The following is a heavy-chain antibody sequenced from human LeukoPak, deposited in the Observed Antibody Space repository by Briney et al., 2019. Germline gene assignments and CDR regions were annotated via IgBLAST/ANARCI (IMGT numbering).Heavy chain of an antibody. D-gene: IGHD3-10*01. CDR2: IYHSGST. V-gene: IGHV4-4*02. Sequence: SETLSLTCAVSGGSISSSNWWSWVRQPPGKGLEWIGEIYHSGSTNYNPSLKSRVTISVDTSKNQFSLKLSSVTAADTAVYYCARLRRLYYYGSGSYQFDYWGQGTLVTVSS. CDR1: GGSISSSNW. CDR3: ARLRRLYYYGSGSYQFDY. J-gene: IGHJ4*02.